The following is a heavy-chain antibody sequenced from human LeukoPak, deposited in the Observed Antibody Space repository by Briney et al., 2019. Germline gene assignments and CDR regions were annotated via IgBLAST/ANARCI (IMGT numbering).Heavy chain of an antibody. J-gene: IGHJ5*02. V-gene: IGHV1-18*01. CDR3: ARDRQGSGPRPPETNWFDP. CDR1: GYTFTSYG. CDR2: ISTYNGNT. D-gene: IGHD1-14*01. Sequence: ASVKVSCKASGYTFTSYGITWVRQAPGQGLEWMGWISTYNGNTIYARNLQGRITMTIDTFTSTAYMELRSLISDDTAVYYCARDRQGSGPRPPETNWFDPWGQGTLVTVSS.